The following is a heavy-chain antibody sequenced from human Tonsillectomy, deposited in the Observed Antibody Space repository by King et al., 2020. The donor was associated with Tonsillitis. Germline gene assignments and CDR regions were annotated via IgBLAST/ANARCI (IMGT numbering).Heavy chain of an antibody. CDR2: LSSSSSNI. V-gene: IGHV3-21*01. J-gene: IGHJ3*02. CDR1: GFTFSDYD. D-gene: IGHD3-22*01. Sequence: VQLVESGGGLVKPGGSLRLSCAPSGFTFSDYDMNWVRQAPGKGLEWVSSLSSSSSNIYFADSVKGRFSISRDNARNSLYLQIHSLRVEDTAVYYCAKDKGADYYASGRGAFDIWGQGTMVTVSS. CDR3: AKDKGADYYASGRGAFDI.